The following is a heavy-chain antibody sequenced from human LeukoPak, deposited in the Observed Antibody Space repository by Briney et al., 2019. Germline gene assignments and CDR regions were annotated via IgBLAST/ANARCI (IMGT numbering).Heavy chain of an antibody. CDR1: GYTFTSYG. D-gene: IGHD1-14*01. CDR2: MNPNSSNT. V-gene: IGHV1-8*01. J-gene: IGHJ4*02. Sequence: EASVMVSCTASGYTFTSYGINWVRQATGQGLEWMGWMNPNSSNTGYAQKFQGRVTMTRNIAIGTAYMELSSLTSEDTAIYYCVRVPPRTTNYAYWGQGTLVTVSS. CDR3: VRVPPRTTNYAY.